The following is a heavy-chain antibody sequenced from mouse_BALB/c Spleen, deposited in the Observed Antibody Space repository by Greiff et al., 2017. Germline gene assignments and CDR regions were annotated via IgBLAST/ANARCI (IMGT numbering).Heavy chain of an antibody. CDR3: ARDVPSARGNYAMDY. CDR1: GFTFSDYY. Sequence: EVMLVESGGGLVKPGGSLKLSCAASGFTFSDYYMYWVRQTPEKRLEWVATISDGGSYTYYPDSVKGRFTISRDNAKNNLYLQMSSLKSEDTAMYYCARDVPSARGNYAMDYWGQGTSVTVSS. V-gene: IGHV5-4*02. J-gene: IGHJ4*01. CDR2: ISDGGSYT.